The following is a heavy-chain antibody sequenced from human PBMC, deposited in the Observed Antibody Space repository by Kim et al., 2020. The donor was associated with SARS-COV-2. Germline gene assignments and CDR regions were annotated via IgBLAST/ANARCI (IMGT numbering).Heavy chain of an antibody. V-gene: IGHV4-34*01. CDR3: ARGCLRVDIVATIEYYYDSSVYDY. CDR2: INHSGST. CDR1: GGSFSGYY. D-gene: IGHD5-12*01. Sequence: SETLSLTCAVYGGSFSGYYWSWIRQPPGKGLEWIGEINHSGSTNYNPSLKSRVTISVDTSKNQFSLKLSSVTAADTAVYYCARGCLRVDIVATIEYYYDSSVYDYWGQGTLVTVSS. J-gene: IGHJ4*02.